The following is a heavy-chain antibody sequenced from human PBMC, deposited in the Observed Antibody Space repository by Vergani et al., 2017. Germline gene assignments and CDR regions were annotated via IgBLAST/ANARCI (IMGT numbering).Heavy chain of an antibody. Sequence: QVQLVQSGAEVKKPGSSVKVSCKASGGTFSSYAISWVRQAPGQGLEWMGGIIPIFGTANYAQKFQGRVTITADESTSTAYMELSSLRSEDAAVYYCARDGREGYYESSGMYYFDDWGQGTLVTVSS. D-gene: IGHD3-22*01. CDR2: IIPIFGTA. CDR1: GGTFSSYA. CDR3: ARDGREGYYESSGMYYFDD. J-gene: IGHJ4*02. V-gene: IGHV1-69*01.